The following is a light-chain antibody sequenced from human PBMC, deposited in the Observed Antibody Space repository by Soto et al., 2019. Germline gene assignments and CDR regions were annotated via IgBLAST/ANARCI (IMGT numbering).Light chain of an antibody. CDR1: SSDVGGYNY. CDR2: DVS. J-gene: IGLJ2*01. CDR3: TSYTSSGALV. V-gene: IGLV2-14*01. Sequence: QSALTQPASVSGSPGQSITISCTGTSSDVGGYNYVSWYQQHPGKAPKLMIYDVSNRPSGVSNRFSGSKSGNTASLTISGLQSEDEADYCCTSYTSSGALVFGGGNKLTVL.